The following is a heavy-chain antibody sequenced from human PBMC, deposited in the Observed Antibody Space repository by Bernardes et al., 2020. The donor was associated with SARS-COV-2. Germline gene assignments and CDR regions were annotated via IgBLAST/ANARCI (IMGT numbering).Heavy chain of an antibody. CDR3: ARLRNYDFWTGLGGEFDY. CDR1: GVSISNANYY. CDR2: IYYSGST. J-gene: IGHJ4*02. V-gene: IGHV4-39*01. Sequence: SETLSLTCAVSGVSISNANYYWGWIRQPPGTGLEWIGNIYYSGSTNYNPSLKSRATISVHTSKNQFSLRLSSVTAADTAVYYCARLRNYDFWTGLGGEFDYWGQGTLVTVSS. D-gene: IGHD3-3*01.